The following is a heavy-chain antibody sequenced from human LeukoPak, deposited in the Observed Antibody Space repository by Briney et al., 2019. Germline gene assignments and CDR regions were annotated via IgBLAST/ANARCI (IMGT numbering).Heavy chain of an antibody. J-gene: IGHJ4*02. CDR2: IRSKANNYAT. CDR1: GFTFSGSA. Sequence: GGSLKLSCAASGFTFSGSAMHWVRQASGKGLEWVGRIRSKANNYATAYAASVKGRFTISRDDSKNTAYLQMNSLKTEDTAVYYCSRHVESLSAYFDDWGQGTLVTVSS. D-gene: IGHD3-16*02. V-gene: IGHV3-73*01. CDR3: SRHVESLSAYFDD.